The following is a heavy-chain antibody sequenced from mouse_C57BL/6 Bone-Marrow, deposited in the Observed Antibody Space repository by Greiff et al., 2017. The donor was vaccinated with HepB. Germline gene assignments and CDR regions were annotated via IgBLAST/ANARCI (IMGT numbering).Heavy chain of an antibody. D-gene: IGHD1-3*01. CDR1: GFTFSSYG. CDR2: ISSGGSYT. CDR3: ARHSSGKRGFAY. J-gene: IGHJ3*01. Sequence: EVNVVESGGDLVKPGGSLKLSCAASGFTFSSYGMSWVRQTPDKRLEWVATISSGGSYTYYTDRVKGRFTISRDNATNTLYLQMSSLKSEDTAMYYCARHSSGKRGFAYWGQGTLVTVSA. V-gene: IGHV5-6*01.